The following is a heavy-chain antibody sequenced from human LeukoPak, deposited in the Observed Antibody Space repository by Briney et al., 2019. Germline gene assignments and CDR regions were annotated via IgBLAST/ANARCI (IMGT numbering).Heavy chain of an antibody. V-gene: IGHV3-23*01. D-gene: IGHD3-10*01. Sequence: TGGSLRLSCAASGFTFTSIAMSWARQAPGKGLEWVSVITGNGGSTFYADSVRGRFTISRDNSKNTLFLQMNSLRAEDTAVYYCARGPDPDDYYGSGSYTDYWGQGTLVTVSS. CDR3: ARGPDPDDYYGSGSYTDY. J-gene: IGHJ4*02. CDR2: ITGNGGST. CDR1: GFTFTSIA.